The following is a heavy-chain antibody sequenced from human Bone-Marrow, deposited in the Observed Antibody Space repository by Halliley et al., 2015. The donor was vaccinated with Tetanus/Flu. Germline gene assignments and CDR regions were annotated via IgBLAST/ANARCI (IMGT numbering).Heavy chain of an antibody. CDR2: IDPSDSYP. V-gene: IGHV5-10-1*01. Sequence: WMGRIDPSDSYPYYRPSFQGPVPISSDKSSSPAYLQWSSLKASDTAMYYCARQGPGSTGWYGDYWGQGTLVTVSS. D-gene: IGHD6-19*01. J-gene: IGHJ4*02. CDR3: ARQGPGSTGWYGDY.